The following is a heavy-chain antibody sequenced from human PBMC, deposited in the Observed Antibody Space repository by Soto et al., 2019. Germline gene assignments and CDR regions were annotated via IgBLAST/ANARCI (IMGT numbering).Heavy chain of an antibody. CDR1: GNCITNTRFY. CDR3: ARDFFDSTDYAIYSLYP. CDR2: IYHTGNA. V-gene: IGHV4-39*01. Sequence: SVPLSLTCLLSGNCITNTRFYWACIRKTTGEGLEWIGSIYHTGNAYYNPSLKSRVTISVDTSKNLFSLKLTSVTAADAALYYCARDFFDSTDYAIYSLYPCGQGTLVTVS. J-gene: IGHJ5*02. D-gene: IGHD3-22*01.